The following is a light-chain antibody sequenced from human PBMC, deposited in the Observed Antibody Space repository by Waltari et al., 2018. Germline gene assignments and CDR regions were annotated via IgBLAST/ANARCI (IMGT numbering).Light chain of an antibody. Sequence: DIQMTQSPSSLSASVGDRVTITCRASQSISSYLHWYPQKPGKAPKLLIYAASSLQSGVPSRFSGSGSGTDFTLTNSSLQPEDFATYYCQQIYSTPLTFGGGTKVEIK. J-gene: IGKJ4*01. CDR1: QSISSY. CDR3: QQIYSTPLT. V-gene: IGKV1-39*01. CDR2: AAS.